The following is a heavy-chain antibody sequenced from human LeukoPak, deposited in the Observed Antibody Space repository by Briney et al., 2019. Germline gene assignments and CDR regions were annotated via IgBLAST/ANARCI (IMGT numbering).Heavy chain of an antibody. CDR1: GFTFSSYS. D-gene: IGHD2-2*02. Sequence: PGGSLRLSCAASGFTFSSYSMNWVRQAPGKGLEWVSSISSSSSYIYYADSAKGRFTISRDNAKNSLYLQMNSLRAEDTAVYYCARGRYCSSTSCYTNYYYGMDVWGQGTTVTVSS. J-gene: IGHJ6*02. CDR2: ISSSSSYI. V-gene: IGHV3-21*01. CDR3: ARGRYCSSTSCYTNYYYGMDV.